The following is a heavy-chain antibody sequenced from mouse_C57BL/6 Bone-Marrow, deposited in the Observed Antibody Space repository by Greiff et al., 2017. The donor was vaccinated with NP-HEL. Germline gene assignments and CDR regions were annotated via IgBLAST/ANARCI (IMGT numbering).Heavy chain of an antibody. D-gene: IGHD1-1*01. J-gene: IGHJ1*03. CDR1: GYTFTSYG. CDR3: ARRAQYYGSSYGYFDV. V-gene: IGHV1-81*01. CDR2: IYPRSGNT. Sequence: VQLQQSGAELARPGASVKLSCKASGYTFTSYGISWVKQRAGQGLEWIGEIYPRSGNTYYNEKFKGKATLTADKSSSNAYMELRSLTSEDSAVYFCARRAQYYGSSYGYFDVWGTGTTVTVSS.